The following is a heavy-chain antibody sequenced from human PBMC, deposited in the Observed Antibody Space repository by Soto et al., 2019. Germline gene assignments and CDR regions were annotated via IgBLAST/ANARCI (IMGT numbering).Heavy chain of an antibody. CDR3: ARARHDYGGNRFLDY. CDR2: IYYSGST. J-gene: IGHJ4*02. CDR1: GGSISSYY. Sequence: PSETLSLTCTVSGGSISSYYWSWIRQPPGKGLEWIGYIYYSGSTNYNPSLKSRVTISVDTSKNQFSLKLSSVTAADTAVYYCARARHDYGGNRFLDYWGQGTLVTVSS. D-gene: IGHD4-17*01. V-gene: IGHV4-59*01.